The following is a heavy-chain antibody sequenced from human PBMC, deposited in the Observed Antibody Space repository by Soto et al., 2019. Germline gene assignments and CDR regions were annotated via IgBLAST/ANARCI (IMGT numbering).Heavy chain of an antibody. CDR2: INHSGST. CDR1: GGSFSGYY. Sequence: PSETLSLTCAVYGGSFSGYYWSWIRQPPGKGLEWIGEINHSGSTNYNPSLKSRVTISVDTSKNQFSLKLSSVTAADTAVYYCARGNFYSSSWYGGGSYFDYWGQGTLVTVSS. J-gene: IGHJ4*02. D-gene: IGHD6-13*01. V-gene: IGHV4-34*01. CDR3: ARGNFYSSSWYGGGSYFDY.